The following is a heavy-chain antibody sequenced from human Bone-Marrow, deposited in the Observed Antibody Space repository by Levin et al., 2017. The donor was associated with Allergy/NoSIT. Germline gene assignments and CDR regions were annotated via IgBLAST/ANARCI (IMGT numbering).Heavy chain of an antibody. CDR1: GLTVSQIY. D-gene: IGHD1-26*01. Sequence: GGSLRLSCTASGLTVSQIYMNWVRQAPGKGLEWVSVIYSGGSTNYADSVTGRFTISRDNSKNTLYLQMNSVRAEDTAIYYCARGSRIVGTTPGWYGFDLWGQGTMVTVSS. V-gene: IGHV3-66*01. CDR3: ARGSRIVGTTPGWYGFDL. CDR2: IYSGGST. J-gene: IGHJ3*01.